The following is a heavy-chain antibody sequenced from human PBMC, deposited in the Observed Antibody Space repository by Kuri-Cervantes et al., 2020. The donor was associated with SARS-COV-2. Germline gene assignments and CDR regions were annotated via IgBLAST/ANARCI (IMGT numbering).Heavy chain of an antibody. CDR2: IYASGGT. V-gene: IGHV4-61*02. CDR3: AGGLYDSSGYPTSY. D-gene: IGHD3-22*01. J-gene: IGHJ4*02. CDR1: GGSISNYGYY. Sequence: SETLSLTCTVSGGSISNYGYYWSWIRQPAGKGLEWIGFIYASGGTSHNASLKSRVTISVDTSKNQFSLKLSSVTAADTAVYYCAGGLYDSSGYPTSYWGQGTLVTVSS.